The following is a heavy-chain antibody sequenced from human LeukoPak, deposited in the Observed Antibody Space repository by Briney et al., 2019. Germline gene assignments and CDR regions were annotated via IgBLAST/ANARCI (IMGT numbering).Heavy chain of an antibody. CDR2: INHSGST. Sequence: KTSETLSLTCAVYGGSFSGYYWSWIRQPPGKGLEWIGEINHSGSTNYNPSLKSRVTISVDTSKNQFSPKLSSVTAADTAVYYCARGGSISIAVAGIFDYWGQGTLVTVSS. V-gene: IGHV4-34*01. J-gene: IGHJ4*02. D-gene: IGHD6-19*01. CDR1: GGSFSGYY. CDR3: ARGGSISIAVAGIFDY.